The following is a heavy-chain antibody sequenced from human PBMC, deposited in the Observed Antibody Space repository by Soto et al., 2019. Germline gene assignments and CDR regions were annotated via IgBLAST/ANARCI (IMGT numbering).Heavy chain of an antibody. J-gene: IGHJ6*02. CDR1: GFTFSSYG. CDR3: ASEYCSGGSCYYYGMDV. Sequence: GGSLRLSCAASGFTFSSYGMHWVRQAPGKGLEWVAVIWYDGSNKYYADSVKGRFTISRDNSKNTLYLQMNSLRAEDTAVYYCASEYCSGGSCYYYGMDVWGQRTTVTVSS. CDR2: IWYDGSNK. V-gene: IGHV3-33*01. D-gene: IGHD2-15*01.